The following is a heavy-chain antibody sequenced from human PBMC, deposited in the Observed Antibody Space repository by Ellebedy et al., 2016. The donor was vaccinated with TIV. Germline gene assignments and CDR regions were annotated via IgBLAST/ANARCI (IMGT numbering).Heavy chain of an antibody. CDR1: GGSVSSGDYY. CDR2: FLNSVDT. CDR3: GADIAGDVCRHFDY. V-gene: IGHV4-61*03. Sequence: MPSETLSLTCTVSGGSVSSGDYYWSWIRQPPGKGLEWLGYFLNSVDTKYSPSLKSRVTISVDTSTNHLSLQFNSVTAADTAVYYCGADIAGDVCRHFDYWGQGALVTVSS. D-gene: IGHD3-16*01. J-gene: IGHJ4*02.